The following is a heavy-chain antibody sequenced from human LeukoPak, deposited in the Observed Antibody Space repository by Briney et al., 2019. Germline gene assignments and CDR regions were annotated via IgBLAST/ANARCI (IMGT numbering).Heavy chain of an antibody. V-gene: IGHV4-34*01. CDR1: GGSFSGYY. CDR2: INHSGST. CDR3: ARQIYDSSGYYLDPFDY. D-gene: IGHD3-22*01. Sequence: SETLSLTCAVYGGSFSGYYWSWIRQPPGKGLEWIGEINHSGSTNYNPSLKSRVTISVDTSKNQFSLKLSSVTAADTAVYYCARQIYDSSGYYLDPFDYWGQGTLVTVSS. J-gene: IGHJ4*02.